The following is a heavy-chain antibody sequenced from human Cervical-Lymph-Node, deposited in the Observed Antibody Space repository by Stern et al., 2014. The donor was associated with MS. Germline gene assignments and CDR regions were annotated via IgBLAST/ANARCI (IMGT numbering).Heavy chain of an antibody. J-gene: IGHJ4*02. CDR2: TIRVIGTA. D-gene: IGHD2-2*01. CDR3: ARSDVPAAVASIDY. Sequence: QLVQSGAAVKKPGSSVKVSCKSSGHDLSNYAFSWVRQAPGQGLEWMGGTIRVIGTANYAQKFQDRVTITADESTSTAYRELSSLRSEDTAVYYCARSDVPAAVASIDYWGQGTLVTVSS. V-gene: IGHV1-69*01. CDR1: GHDLSNYA.